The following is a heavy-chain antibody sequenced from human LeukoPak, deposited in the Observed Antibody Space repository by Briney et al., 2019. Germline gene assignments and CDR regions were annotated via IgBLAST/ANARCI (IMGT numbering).Heavy chain of an antibody. Sequence: SQTLSLTCAISGDSVSSNSAAWNWIRQSPSRGLEWLGRTYYRSKWYNDYAVSVKSRITINPDTSKNQFSLQLNSVTPEDTAVYYCARESGRGVLLWFXEFAFDYWGXGTXVXVSS. J-gene: IGHJ4*01. CDR1: GDSVSSNSAA. D-gene: IGHD3-10*01. CDR3: ARESGRGVLLWFXEFAFDY. V-gene: IGHV6-1*01. CDR2: TYYRSKWYN.